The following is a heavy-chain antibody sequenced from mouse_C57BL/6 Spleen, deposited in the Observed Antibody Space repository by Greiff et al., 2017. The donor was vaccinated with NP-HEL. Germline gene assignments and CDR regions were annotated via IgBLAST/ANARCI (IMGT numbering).Heavy chain of an antibody. J-gene: IGHJ4*01. V-gene: IGHV3-6*01. CDR3: AHSSGYAMDY. Sequence: EVQRVESGPGLVKPSQSLSLTCSVTGYSITSGYYWNWIRQFPGNKLEWMGYISYDGSNNYNPSLKNRISITRDTSKNQFFLKLNSVTTEDTATYYCAHSSGYAMDYWGQGTSVTVSS. CDR2: ISYDGSN. CDR1: GYSITSGYY. D-gene: IGHD3-2*02.